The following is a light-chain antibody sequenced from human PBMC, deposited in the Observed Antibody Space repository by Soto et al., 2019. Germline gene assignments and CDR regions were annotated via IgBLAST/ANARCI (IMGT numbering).Light chain of an antibody. CDR3: AAWDDSLSGVV. J-gene: IGLJ2*01. Sequence: QLVLTQPPSASGTPGQRVTISCSGSRTNIGSNYVYWYQQFPGTAPKVLIYRGDQRPSGVPARFSGSTSGTSASLAISGLRSADEADYYCAAWDDSLSGVVFGGGTKLTVL. CDR1: RTNIGSNY. V-gene: IGLV1-47*01. CDR2: RGD.